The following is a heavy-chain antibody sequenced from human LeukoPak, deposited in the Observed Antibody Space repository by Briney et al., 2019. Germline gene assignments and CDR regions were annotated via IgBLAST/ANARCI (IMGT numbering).Heavy chain of an antibody. CDR2: INPNSGGT. Sequence: ASVKVSCKASGYTFTGYYLYWVRQAPGQGLEWMGRINPNSGGTNYAQKFQGRVTMTRDTSISTAYMELSSLRSDDMAVFYCARRIAAAGHFDYWGQGTLVTVSS. D-gene: IGHD6-13*01. CDR3: ARRIAAAGHFDY. CDR1: GYTFTGYY. J-gene: IGHJ4*02. V-gene: IGHV1-2*06.